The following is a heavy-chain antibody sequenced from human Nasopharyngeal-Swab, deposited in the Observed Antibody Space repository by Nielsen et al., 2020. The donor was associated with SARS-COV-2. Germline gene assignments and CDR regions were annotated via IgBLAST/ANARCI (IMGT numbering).Heavy chain of an antibody. J-gene: IGHJ4*02. Sequence: WVRQAPGQGLEWMGWISAYNGNTNYAQKLQGRVTMTTDTSTSTAYMELRSLRSDDTAVYYCARSYSGYDYVGYWGQGTLVTVSS. D-gene: IGHD5-12*01. CDR3: ARSYSGYDYVGY. V-gene: IGHV1-18*01. CDR2: ISAYNGNT.